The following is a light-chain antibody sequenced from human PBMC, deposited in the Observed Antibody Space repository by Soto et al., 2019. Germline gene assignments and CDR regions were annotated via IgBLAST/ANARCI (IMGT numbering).Light chain of an antibody. V-gene: IGKV3-15*01. CDR2: GAS. CDR1: QRVSRN. J-gene: IGKJ2*01. Sequence: EVVLTQSPATLSVSPGDRATLSCRASQRVSRNLAWYQQKPGQAPRLLIYGASTRATGVPARFSGSGSATEFTLSISSLQSEDVAVYYCQQYGDWPPETFGPGTKLEI. CDR3: QQYGDWPPET.